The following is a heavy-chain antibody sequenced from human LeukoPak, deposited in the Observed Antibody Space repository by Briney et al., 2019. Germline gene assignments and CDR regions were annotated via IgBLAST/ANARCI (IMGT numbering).Heavy chain of an antibody. Sequence: GGSLRLSCAASGFTFSSYGMHWVRQAPGKGLEWVAFIRYDGSNKYYADSVKGRFTISRDNSKNTLYLQMNSLRAEDTAVYYCAKDLPYYYDSSGYLPDYWSQGTLVTVSS. CDR1: GFTFSSYG. D-gene: IGHD3-22*01. V-gene: IGHV3-30*02. J-gene: IGHJ4*02. CDR2: IRYDGSNK. CDR3: AKDLPYYYDSSGYLPDY.